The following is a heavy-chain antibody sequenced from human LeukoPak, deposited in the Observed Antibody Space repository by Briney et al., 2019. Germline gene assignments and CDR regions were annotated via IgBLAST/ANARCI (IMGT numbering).Heavy chain of an antibody. CDR1: GFTFSSYS. CDR3: ARDYRSSSGWTVDY. V-gene: IGHV3-48*02. D-gene: IGHD6-19*01. Sequence: PGGSLRLSCAASGFTFSSYSMNWVRQAPGKGLEWVSYISTSSSTIYYADSEKGRFTISRDNAKNSLYLQMNSLRDEDTAVYYCARDYRSSSGWTVDYWGQGTLVTVFS. J-gene: IGHJ4*02. CDR2: ISTSSSTI.